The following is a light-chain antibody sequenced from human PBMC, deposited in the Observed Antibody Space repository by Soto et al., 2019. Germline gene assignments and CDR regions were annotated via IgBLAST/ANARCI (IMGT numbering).Light chain of an antibody. Sequence: EVVMRQSPATLSVSPGEGATLSCRASQSISRNLAWYQQKPGQAPRLFIYETSTRATGIPARFSGSGSGTEFTLTIGSLQSEDFALYYCHQYNNWPPGTLGQGTKVDI. J-gene: IGKJ2*01. CDR1: QSISRN. CDR2: ETS. CDR3: HQYNNWPPGT. V-gene: IGKV3-15*01.